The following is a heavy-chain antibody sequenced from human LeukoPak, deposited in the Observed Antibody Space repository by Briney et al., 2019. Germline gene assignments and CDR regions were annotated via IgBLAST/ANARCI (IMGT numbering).Heavy chain of an antibody. V-gene: IGHV3-53*01. D-gene: IGHD3-22*01. Sequence: TGGSLRLSCAASGFTVSSNYMSWVRQAPGKGLEWVSVIYSGGSTYYADSVKARFTISRDNSKNTLYLQMNSLRAEDTAVYYCAKAGRITMIVVVKNYFDYWGQGTLVTVSS. CDR2: IYSGGST. CDR3: AKAGRITMIVVVKNYFDY. CDR1: GFTVSSNY. J-gene: IGHJ4*02.